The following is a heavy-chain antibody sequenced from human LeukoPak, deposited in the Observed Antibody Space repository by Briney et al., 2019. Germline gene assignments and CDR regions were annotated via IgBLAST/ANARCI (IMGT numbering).Heavy chain of an antibody. D-gene: IGHD3-9*01. J-gene: IGHJ4*02. CDR3: AKEEYDILTGYPTFDY. V-gene: IGHV3-30*18. Sequence: GGSLRLSCAASGFTFSNYGMHWVRQAPGKGLEWVAVISYDGSNKYYADSVKGRFTISRDNSKNTLYLQMNSLRAEDTAVYYCAKEEYDILTGYPTFDYWGQGTLVTVSS. CDR2: ISYDGSNK. CDR1: GFTFSNYG.